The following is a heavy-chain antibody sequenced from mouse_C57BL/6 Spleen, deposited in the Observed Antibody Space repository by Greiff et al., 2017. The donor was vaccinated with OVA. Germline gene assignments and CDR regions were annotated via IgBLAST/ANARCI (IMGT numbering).Heavy chain of an antibody. CDR3: ARGGTTVVASYWYFDV. CDR2: IYPSDSET. D-gene: IGHD1-1*01. CDR1: GYTFTSYW. V-gene: IGHV1-61*01. J-gene: IGHJ1*03. Sequence: QVQLKQPGAELVRPGSSVKLSCKASGYTFTSYWMDWVKQRPGQGLEWIGNIYPSDSETHYNQKFKDKATLTVDKSSSTAYMQLSSLTSEDSAVYYCARGGTTVVASYWYFDVWGTGTTVTVSS.